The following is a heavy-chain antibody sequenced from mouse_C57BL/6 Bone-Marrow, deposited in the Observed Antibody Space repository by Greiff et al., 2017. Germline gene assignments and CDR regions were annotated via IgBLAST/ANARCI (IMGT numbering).Heavy chain of an antibody. CDR3: ARGGNYGGYYFDY. Sequence: VQLQPSGAELVKPGASVKMSCKASGYTFTTYPIEWMKQNHGQSLEWIGNFHPYNDDTKYNEKFKGKATLTVEKSSSTVYLELSRLTSDDSAVYYCARGGNYGGYYFDYWGQGTTLTVSS. D-gene: IGHD2-1*01. J-gene: IGHJ2*01. CDR2: FHPYNDDT. CDR1: GYTFTTYP. V-gene: IGHV1-47*01.